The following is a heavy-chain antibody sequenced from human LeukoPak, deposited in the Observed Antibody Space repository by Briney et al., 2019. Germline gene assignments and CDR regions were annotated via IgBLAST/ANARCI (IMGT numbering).Heavy chain of an antibody. D-gene: IGHD6-19*01. CDR2: TSEYGGIT. V-gene: IGHV3-74*01. Sequence: GGSLRLSCAASGFSFRSYWMHWARQAPGKGLVWVSRTSEYGGITDYADSVRDRFTISRDNSKNTLYLQMNSLRADDTALYCCARDREWLVTFYYYGMDVWGQATTATVSS. CDR3: ARDREWLVTFYYYGMDV. CDR1: GFSFRSYW. J-gene: IGHJ6*02.